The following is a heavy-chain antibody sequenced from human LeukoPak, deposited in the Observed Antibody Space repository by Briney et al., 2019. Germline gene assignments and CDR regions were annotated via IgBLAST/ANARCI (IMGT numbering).Heavy chain of an antibody. CDR3: ARGLELGYFDY. J-gene: IGHJ4*02. CDR1: GFTFSSYA. D-gene: IGHD1-7*01. Sequence: GGSLRLSCAASGFTFSSYAMNWVRQAPGKGLEWVSYISSHSSTIYYADSVKGRFTISRDNAKNSLYLQMNSLRAEDTAVYYCARGLELGYFDYWGQGTLVTVSS. CDR2: ISSHSSTI. V-gene: IGHV3-48*01.